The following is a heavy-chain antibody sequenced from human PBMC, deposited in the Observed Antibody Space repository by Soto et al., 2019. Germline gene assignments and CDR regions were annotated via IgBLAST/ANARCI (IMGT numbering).Heavy chain of an antibody. CDR1: GYTFTTHA. CDR2: INGGTGQT. J-gene: IGHJ4*02. D-gene: IGHD3-22*01. V-gene: IGHV1-3*01. Sequence: ASVKVSCKASGYTFTTHAMHWVRQAPGQSLEWMGWINGGTGQTKHSQRFQGRVNITRDTSTDTAYMELSSLRSEDTAVYYCAAYYYDSSGYLVWGQGTLVTVSS. CDR3: AAYYYDSSGYLV.